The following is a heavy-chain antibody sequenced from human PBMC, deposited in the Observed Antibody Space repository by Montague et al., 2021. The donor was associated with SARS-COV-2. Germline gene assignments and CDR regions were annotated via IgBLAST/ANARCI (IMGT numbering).Heavy chain of an antibody. Sequence: SETLSLTCAVSGGSISDNNWWTWVRQSPGKGPEWVGEIYHSGHYSIKASLRSRVTISVDTSKSQFSLKLSSVTAADTAVYYCARVQRGYYYGLGVSAHFDYWAQGTLVTVSS. CDR2: IYHSGHY. CDR1: GGSISDNNW. V-gene: IGHV4/OR15-8*01. J-gene: IGHJ4*02. D-gene: IGHD3-10*01. CDR3: ARVQRGYYYGLGVSAHFDY.